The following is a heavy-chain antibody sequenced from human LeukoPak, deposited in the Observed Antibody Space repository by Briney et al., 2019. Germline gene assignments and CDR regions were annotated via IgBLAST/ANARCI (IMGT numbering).Heavy chain of an antibody. CDR2: VSSSSSTI. V-gene: IGHV3-48*01. CDR3: ARDPVGVRGVITSGTHFDY. CDR1: GFTFSSYS. J-gene: IGHJ4*02. Sequence: GGSLRLSCAASGFTFSSYSTNWVRQAPGKGLEWVSYVSSSSSTIYYADSVKGRFTISRDNAKDSLYLQMNSLRAEDTAVYYCARDPVGVRGVITSGTHFDYWGQGTLVTVSS. D-gene: IGHD3-10*01.